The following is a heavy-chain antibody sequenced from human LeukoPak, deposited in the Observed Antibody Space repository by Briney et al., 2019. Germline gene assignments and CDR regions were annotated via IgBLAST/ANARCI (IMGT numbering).Heavy chain of an antibody. CDR1: GFTFTSYS. Sequence: GGSLRLSCAAAGFTFTSYSMNWARQAPGRGLEGGSSLSGDSIYIYYADSVRGRFTISRDNSKNTLYLQMNSLRAEDTAVYYCAKEYSNTDYYMDVWGKGTTVTVSS. CDR2: LSGDSIYI. CDR3: AKEYSNTDYYMDV. V-gene: IGHV3-21*01. D-gene: IGHD6-13*01. J-gene: IGHJ6*03.